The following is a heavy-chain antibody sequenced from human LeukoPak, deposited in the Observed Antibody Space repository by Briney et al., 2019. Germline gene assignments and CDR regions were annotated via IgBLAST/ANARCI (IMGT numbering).Heavy chain of an antibody. J-gene: IGHJ4*02. CDR3: AKGISPMISLLYFDY. Sequence: GGSLRLSCAASGFTFDDYGMSWVRQAPGKGLEWVSGINWNGGSTGYADSVKGRFTISRDNSKNTLYLQMHSLRAEDTAVYYCAKGISPMISLLYFDYWGQGTLVTVSS. V-gene: IGHV3-20*04. CDR2: INWNGGST. D-gene: IGHD3-22*01. CDR1: GFTFDDYG.